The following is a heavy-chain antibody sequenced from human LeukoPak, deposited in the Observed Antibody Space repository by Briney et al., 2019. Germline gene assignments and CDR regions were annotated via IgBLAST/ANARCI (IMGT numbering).Heavy chain of an antibody. CDR2: IYSGGST. Sequence: GGSLRLSCAASGFTVSSNYMSWVRQAPGKGLEWVSVIYSGGSTYYADSVKGRFTISRDNSKNTLYLQMNSLRAEDTAVYYCARDLSVVDYGMDVWGKGTTVTVSS. V-gene: IGHV3-66*02. D-gene: IGHD4-23*01. CDR1: GFTVSSNY. CDR3: ARDLSVVDYGMDV. J-gene: IGHJ6*04.